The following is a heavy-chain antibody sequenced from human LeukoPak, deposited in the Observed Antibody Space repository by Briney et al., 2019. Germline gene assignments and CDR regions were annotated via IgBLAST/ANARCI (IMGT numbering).Heavy chain of an antibody. CDR2: IRYDGSNK. CDR3: AKDFLYYYGSGSYYNDAPY. J-gene: IGHJ4*02. D-gene: IGHD3-10*01. Sequence: PGGSLRLSCAASGFTFSSYGMHWVRQAPGKGLEWVAFIRYDGSNKYYADSVKGRFTISRDNSKNTLYLQMNSLRAEDTAVYYCAKDFLYYYGSGSYYNDAPYWGQGTLVTVSS. V-gene: IGHV3-30*02. CDR1: GFTFSSYG.